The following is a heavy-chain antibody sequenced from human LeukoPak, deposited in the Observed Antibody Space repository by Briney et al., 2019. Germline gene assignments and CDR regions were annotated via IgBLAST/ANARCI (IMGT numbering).Heavy chain of an antibody. CDR1: GFTVITND. Sequence: PGGSLRLSCAASGFTVITNDMTRVRQAPGKGLEWVSVFYSDGNTKYADSVQGRFTISRDNSKNTLYLEMNSLSPDDTAVYYCARGVEPLAANTLAYWGQGTLVTVSS. D-gene: IGHD1-14*01. J-gene: IGHJ4*02. CDR2: FYSDGNT. CDR3: ARGVEPLAANTLAY. V-gene: IGHV3-53*01.